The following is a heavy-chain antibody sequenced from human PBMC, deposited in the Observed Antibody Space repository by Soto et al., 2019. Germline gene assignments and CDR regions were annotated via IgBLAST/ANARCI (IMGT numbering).Heavy chain of an antibody. CDR1: GGSISSYY. J-gene: IGHJ4*02. D-gene: IGHD5-12*01. Sequence: LPETLSLTCTVSGGSISSYYWSWIRQPPGKGLEWIGYIYYSGSTNYNPSLKSRVTISVDTSKNQFSLKLSSVTAADTAVYYCARGRKDGYKLDYWGQGTLVTVSS. V-gene: IGHV4-59*01. CDR3: ARGRKDGYKLDY. CDR2: IYYSGST.